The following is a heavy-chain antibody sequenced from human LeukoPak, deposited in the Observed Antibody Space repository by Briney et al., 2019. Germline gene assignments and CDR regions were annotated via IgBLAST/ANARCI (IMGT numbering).Heavy chain of an antibody. Sequence: SETLSLTCTVSGGSISSGDYYWSWIRQPPGKGLEWIGYIYYSGSTYYNLSLKSRVTISVDTSKNQFSLKLSSVTAADTAVYYCARDAYYYDSSGYHYWGQGTLVTVSS. CDR3: ARDAYYYDSSGYHY. J-gene: IGHJ4*02. CDR2: IYYSGST. CDR1: GGSISSGDYY. D-gene: IGHD3-22*01. V-gene: IGHV4-30-4*01.